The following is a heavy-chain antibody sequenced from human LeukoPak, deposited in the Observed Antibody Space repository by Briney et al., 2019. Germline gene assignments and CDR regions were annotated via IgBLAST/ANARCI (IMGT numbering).Heavy chain of an antibody. CDR3: ARSDSSSWYSLHDY. CDR1: GSTFSNYA. Sequence: PGGSLRLSCAASGSTFSNYAMTWVRQAPGKGLEWVANMNQDGSEKYHVDSVKDRFTISRDNAKNSLYLQMNSLRAEDTAVYYCARSDSSSWYSLHDYWGQGTLVTVSS. V-gene: IGHV3-7*01. D-gene: IGHD6-13*01. J-gene: IGHJ4*02. CDR2: MNQDGSEK.